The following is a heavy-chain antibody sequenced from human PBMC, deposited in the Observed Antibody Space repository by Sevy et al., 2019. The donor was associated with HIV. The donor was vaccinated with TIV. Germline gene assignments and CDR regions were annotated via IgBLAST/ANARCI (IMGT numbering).Heavy chain of an antibody. D-gene: IGHD3-22*01. CDR2: FRSSSSYI. J-gene: IGHJ5*02. V-gene: IGHV3-21*01. Sequence: GGSLRLSCAASGFTFNSYSMNWVRQAPAKGLEWVSSFRSSSSYIHYADSVKGRFTISRDNAKNSLYLQMNSLRAEDTAVYYCAREGGYYDSSGYPSFDPWGQGTLVTVSS. CDR3: AREGGYYDSSGYPSFDP. CDR1: GFTFNSYS.